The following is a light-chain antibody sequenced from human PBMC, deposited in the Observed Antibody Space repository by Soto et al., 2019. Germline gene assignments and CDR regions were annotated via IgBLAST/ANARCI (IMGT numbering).Light chain of an antibody. CDR2: KAS. V-gene: IGKV1-5*03. CDR1: QSIRSW. Sequence: DIQMTQSPSTLSASVGDRVTITCRASQSIRSWLAWYQQKPGKAPNLLIYKASSLQSGVPSRFSGSGSGTAFTLTISSLQPDDFATYYCQHYNGYSRTFGQGTKVEIK. J-gene: IGKJ1*01. CDR3: QHYNGYSRT.